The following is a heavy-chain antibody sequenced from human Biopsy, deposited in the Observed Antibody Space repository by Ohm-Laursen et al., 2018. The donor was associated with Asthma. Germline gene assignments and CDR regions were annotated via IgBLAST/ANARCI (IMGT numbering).Heavy chain of an antibody. D-gene: IGHD3-3*01. CDR2: IKHDGSEK. CDR3: ARTFHFWSPYHAEHYQL. Sequence: SLRLSCTASGFTFGDYWMSWVRQVPGKGLEWVANIKHDGSEKNHVDSLKGRFTISGDNAKNLLFLQMNSLRAEDTAVYYCARTFHFWSPYHAEHYQLWGQGTLVTVSS. J-gene: IGHJ1*01. CDR1: GFTFGDYW. V-gene: IGHV3-7*01.